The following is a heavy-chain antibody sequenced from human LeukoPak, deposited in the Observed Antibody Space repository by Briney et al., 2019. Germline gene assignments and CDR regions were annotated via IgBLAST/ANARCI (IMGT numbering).Heavy chain of an antibody. CDR2: MNPNSGNT. V-gene: IGHV1-8*02. D-gene: IGHD4-17*01. J-gene: IGHJ6*03. Sequence: GASVKVSCKASGYTFTGYYMHWVRQATGQGLEWMGWMNPNSGNTGYAQKFQGRVTMTRNTSISTAYMELSSLRSEDTAVYYCARVSYGDYGYYYYMDVWGKGTTVTISS. CDR1: GYTFTGYY. CDR3: ARVSYGDYGYYYYMDV.